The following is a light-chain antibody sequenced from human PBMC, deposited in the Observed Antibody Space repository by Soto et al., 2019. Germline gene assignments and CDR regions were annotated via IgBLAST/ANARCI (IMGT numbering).Light chain of an antibody. V-gene: IGKV3-15*01. J-gene: IGKJ4*01. Sequence: EIVMTQSPATLSVSPGERATLSCRASQSVSSNLAWYQQKAGQAPRLLMYGASTRATGIPARFSGSGSGTELALTISSLQSEDFAVYYCQQYNNWPLTFGGGTKVDIK. CDR2: GAS. CDR3: QQYNNWPLT. CDR1: QSVSSN.